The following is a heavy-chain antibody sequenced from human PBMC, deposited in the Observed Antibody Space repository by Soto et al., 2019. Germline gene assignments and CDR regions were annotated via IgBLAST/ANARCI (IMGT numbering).Heavy chain of an antibody. CDR2: ISSSSSYI. Sequence: LXLSCAASGFTFSSYIMNWVRQAPGKGLEWVSSISSSSSYIYYADSVKGRFTISRDNAKNSLYLQMNSLRAEDTAVYYCYSGSGYYSFDYWGQGTLVTVSS. D-gene: IGHD3-22*01. J-gene: IGHJ4*02. CDR3: YSGSGYYSFDY. CDR1: GFTFSSYI. V-gene: IGHV3-21*01.